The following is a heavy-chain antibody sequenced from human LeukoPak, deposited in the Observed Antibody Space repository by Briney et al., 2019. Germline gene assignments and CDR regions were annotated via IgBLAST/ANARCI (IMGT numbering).Heavy chain of an antibody. CDR1: GFSFSAYY. D-gene: IGHD1-1*01. CDR3: AKEGTGIHFDY. Sequence: GGSLRLSCAASGFSFSAYYMNWVRQAPGKGLEWVAEISYDGGNTYYADSVKGRFTISRDNSKNTLYLQMNSLRAEDTAVYYCAKEGTGIHFDYWGQGTLVTVSS. CDR2: ISYDGGNT. V-gene: IGHV3-30*18. J-gene: IGHJ4*02.